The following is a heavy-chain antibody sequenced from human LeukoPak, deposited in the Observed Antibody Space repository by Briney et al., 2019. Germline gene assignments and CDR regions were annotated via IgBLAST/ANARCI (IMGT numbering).Heavy chain of an antibody. CDR2: IVPIFGTA. J-gene: IGHJ6*03. V-gene: IGHV1-69*13. CDR1: GGTFSSYA. CDR3: ASLGATGYYYYYYYMDV. D-gene: IGHD1-26*01. Sequence: SVKVSCKASGGTFSSYAISWVRQAPGQGLEWMGGIVPIFGTANYAQKFQGRVTITADESTSTAYMELSSLRSEDTAVYYCASLGATGYYYYYYYMDVWGKGTTVTVSS.